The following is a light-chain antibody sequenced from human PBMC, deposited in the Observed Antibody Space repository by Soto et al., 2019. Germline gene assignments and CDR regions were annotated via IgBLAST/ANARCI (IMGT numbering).Light chain of an antibody. CDR3: QQLDSYPIT. CDR2: AAS. J-gene: IGKJ5*01. Sequence: DIQLTQSPSFLSASVGDRVTITCRASQGISSYLAWYQQKPGKAPKLLIYAASTLQSGVPSSFSGSGSGTEFTPTISSLQPEDFATYYCQQLDSYPITFGQGTRLEIK. V-gene: IGKV1-9*01. CDR1: QGISSY.